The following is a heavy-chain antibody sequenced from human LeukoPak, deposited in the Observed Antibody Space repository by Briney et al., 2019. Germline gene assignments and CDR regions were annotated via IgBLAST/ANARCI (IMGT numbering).Heavy chain of an antibody. J-gene: IGHJ5*02. CDR1: GFTFNTYW. V-gene: IGHV3-7*04. CDR3: ARESERLGWFDP. D-gene: IGHD1-26*01. Sequence: GGSLRLSCIASGFTFNTYWMTWVRQAPGKGLEWVANINQDGSQKYYVDSVKSRFTISRDNAKNSMYLQMNSLTDEDTAVYYCARESERLGWFDPWGQGTLVTVSS. CDR2: INQDGSQK.